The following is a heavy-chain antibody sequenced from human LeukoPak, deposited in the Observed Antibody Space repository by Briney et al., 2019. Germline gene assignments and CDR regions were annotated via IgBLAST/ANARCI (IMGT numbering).Heavy chain of an antibody. J-gene: IGHJ4*02. Sequence: PGGSLRLSCAASGLTFSSYGMHWVRQAPGKGLEWVAVISYDGSNKYYADSVKGRFTISRDNSKNTLYLQMNSLRAEDTAVYYCAKDGPRDEDYFDYWGQGTLVTVSS. CDR2: ISYDGSNK. V-gene: IGHV3-30*18. CDR1: GLTFSSYG. CDR3: AKDGPRDEDYFDY.